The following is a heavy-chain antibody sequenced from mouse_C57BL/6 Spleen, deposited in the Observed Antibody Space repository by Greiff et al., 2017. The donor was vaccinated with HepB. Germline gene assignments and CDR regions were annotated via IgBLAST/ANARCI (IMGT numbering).Heavy chain of an antibody. J-gene: IGHJ1*03. CDR2: IWSGGST. V-gene: IGHV2-2*01. CDR1: GFSLTSYG. D-gene: IGHD1-2*01. Sequence: VQLQQSGPGLVQPSQSLSITCTVSGFSLTSYGVHWVRQSPGKGLEWLGVIWSGGSTDYNAAFISRLSISKDNSKSQVFFKMNSLQADDTAIYYCARLITTAPYWYFDVWGTGTTVTVSS. CDR3: ARLITTAPYWYFDV.